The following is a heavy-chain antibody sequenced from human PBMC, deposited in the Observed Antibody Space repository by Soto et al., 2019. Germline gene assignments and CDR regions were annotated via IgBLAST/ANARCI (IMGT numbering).Heavy chain of an antibody. CDR3: XRDPAFYGSGSYRQNDY. V-gene: IGHV3-21*01. D-gene: IGHD3-10*01. CDR1: GFTFSGYS. J-gene: IGHJ4*02. Sequence: GGSLRLSCAASGFTFSGYSMNWVRQAPGKGLEWVSSISSSSSSIYYADSVKGRFTISRDNAKNSLYLQMNSLRAEDTAVYYCXRDPAFYGSGSYRQNDYWGQGTLVTVSS. CDR2: ISSSSSSI.